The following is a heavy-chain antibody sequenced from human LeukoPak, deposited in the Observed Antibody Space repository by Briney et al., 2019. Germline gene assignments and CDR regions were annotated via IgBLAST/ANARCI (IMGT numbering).Heavy chain of an antibody. J-gene: IGHJ5*02. CDR1: GYTFTGYY. D-gene: IGHD3-10*01. Sequence: GPSVKLSCKASGYTFTGYYMHWVRQAPGQGLEWMGRINPTISGTNYAQKFQGRVNMTRETSIRTAYMERSRLRSDDTAVYYCARDLMVRGDNWFDPWGQGTLVTVSS. CDR3: ARDLMVRGDNWFDP. CDR2: INPTISGT. V-gene: IGHV1-2*06.